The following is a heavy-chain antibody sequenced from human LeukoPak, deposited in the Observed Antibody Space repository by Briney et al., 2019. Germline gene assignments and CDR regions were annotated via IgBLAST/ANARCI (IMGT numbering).Heavy chain of an antibody. CDR3: ARVVAVAGTALFDY. CDR1: GYTFTSYG. V-gene: IGHV1-18*01. J-gene: IGHJ6*04. Sequence: ASVKVSCKASGYTFTSYGISWVRQAPGQGLEWMGWISAYNGNTNYAQKLQGRVTMTTDTSTSTAYMELRSLRSDDTAVYYCARVVAVAGTALFDYWGKGTTVTVSS. D-gene: IGHD6-19*01. CDR2: ISAYNGNT.